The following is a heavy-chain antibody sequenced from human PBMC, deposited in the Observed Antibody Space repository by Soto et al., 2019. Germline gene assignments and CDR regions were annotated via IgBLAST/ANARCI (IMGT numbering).Heavy chain of an antibody. Sequence: QLHLVQSGAVVKKPGASVTVSCSASGYPVTAYYMHWVRQAPGRGLEWMGGINPATGAAKYTQTFPGRVTMTRDKSTSTGFKELSGLTSEDTAVFYCSRGGGVGVAGSAAFDMWGQGTLVTVSS. CDR2: INPATGAA. CDR1: GYPVTAYY. J-gene: IGHJ3*02. V-gene: IGHV1-2*02. D-gene: IGHD3-3*01. CDR3: SRGGGVGVAGSAAFDM.